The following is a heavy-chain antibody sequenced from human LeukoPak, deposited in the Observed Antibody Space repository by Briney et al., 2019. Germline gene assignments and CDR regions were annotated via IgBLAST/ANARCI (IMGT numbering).Heavy chain of an antibody. CDR3: ASKLRFGDQSDY. CDR1: GFTFSDYY. Sequence: GGSLRLSCAAPGFTFSDYYMSWIRQAPGKGLEWVSYISSSGSTIYYADSVKGRFTISRDNAKNSLYLQMNSLRAEDTAVYYCASKLRFGDQSDYWGQGTLVTVSS. V-gene: IGHV3-11*01. J-gene: IGHJ4*02. D-gene: IGHD3-10*01. CDR2: ISSSGSTI.